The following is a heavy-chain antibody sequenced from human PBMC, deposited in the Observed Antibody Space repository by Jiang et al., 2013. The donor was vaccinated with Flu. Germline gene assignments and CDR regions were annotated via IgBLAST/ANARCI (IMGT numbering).Heavy chain of an antibody. Sequence: LLKPSETLSLTCTVSGGSISSSSYYWGWIRQPPGKGLEWIGSIYYSGSTYYNPSLKSRVTISVDTSKNQFSLKLSSVTATDTAVYYCARHVPWGYNYGFDYWGQGTLVTVS. J-gene: IGHJ4*02. CDR1: GGSISSSSYY. V-gene: IGHV4-39*01. D-gene: IGHD5-24*01. CDR3: ARHVPWGYNYGFDY. CDR2: IYYSGST.